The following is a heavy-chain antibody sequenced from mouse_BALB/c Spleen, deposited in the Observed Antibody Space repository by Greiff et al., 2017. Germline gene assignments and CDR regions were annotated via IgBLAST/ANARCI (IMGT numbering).Heavy chain of an antibody. V-gene: IGHV2-9-2*01. CDR3: ARDDLPAY. Sequence: VQRVESGPGLVAPSQSLSITCTVSGFSLTSYDISWIRQPPGKGLEWLGVIWTGGGTNYNSAFMSRLSISKDNSKSQVFLKMNSLQTDDTAMYYCARDDLPAYWGQGTLVTVSA. J-gene: IGHJ3*01. CDR2: IWTGGGT. CDR1: GFSLTSYD.